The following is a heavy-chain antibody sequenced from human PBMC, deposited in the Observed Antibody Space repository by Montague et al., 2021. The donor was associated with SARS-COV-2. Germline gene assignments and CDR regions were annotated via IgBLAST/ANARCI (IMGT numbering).Heavy chain of an antibody. CDR1: GGSISSGGYY. Sequence: TLSLTCTVSGGSISSGGYYWSWIRQHPGKGLEWIGYIYYSGSTYYNPSLKSRVTISVDTSKNQFSLKLSSVTAADTAVYYCARVRGLTVFGVVAPFDYWGQGTLVTVSS. V-gene: IGHV4-31*03. CDR3: ARVRGLTVFGVVAPFDY. D-gene: IGHD3-3*01. CDR2: IYYSGST. J-gene: IGHJ4*02.